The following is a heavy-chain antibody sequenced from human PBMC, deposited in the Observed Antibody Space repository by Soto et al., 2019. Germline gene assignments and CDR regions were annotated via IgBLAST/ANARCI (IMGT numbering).Heavy chain of an antibody. J-gene: IGHJ5*02. CDR3: AXSPTDIVVVPAALGWFDP. V-gene: IGHV4-59*01. CDR1: GGSISSYY. CDR2: IYYSGST. D-gene: IGHD2-2*01. Sequence: PSETLSLTCTVSGGSISSYYWSWIRQPPGKGLEWIGYIYYSGSTNYNPSLKSRVTISVDTSKNQFSLKLSSVTAADTAVYYCAXSPTDIVVVPAALGWFDPWGQGTLVTVSS.